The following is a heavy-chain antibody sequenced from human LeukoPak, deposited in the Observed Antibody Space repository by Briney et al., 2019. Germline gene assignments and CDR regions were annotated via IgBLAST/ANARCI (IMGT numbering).Heavy chain of an antibody. V-gene: IGHV3-30*18. D-gene: IGHD6-13*01. J-gene: IGHJ4*02. CDR2: ISDDGRNK. CDR1: GFTFNNYG. Sequence: QSGGPLRLSCAASGFTFNNYGMHYVRQAPGKGLEWVAVISDDGRNKNYADSVKGRFTISRDSSNNTLYLQMNSLRAEDTGVYFCAKDRETTASGTFDFRGQGTLVTVSS. CDR3: AKDRETTASGTFDF.